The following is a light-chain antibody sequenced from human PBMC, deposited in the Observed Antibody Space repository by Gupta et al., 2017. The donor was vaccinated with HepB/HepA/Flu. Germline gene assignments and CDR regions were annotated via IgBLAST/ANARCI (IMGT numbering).Light chain of an antibody. Sequence: QSALTQPASVSGSPGQSLPISCTGTSSDVGGYNYVSWYQQHPGKAPKLMIYDVSNRPSGVSNRFSGSKSGNTASLTISGLQAEDEADYYCSSYTSSSTLYVFGTGTKVTVL. CDR3: SSYTSSSTLYV. CDR1: SSDVGGYNY. J-gene: IGLJ1*01. CDR2: DVS. V-gene: IGLV2-14*03.